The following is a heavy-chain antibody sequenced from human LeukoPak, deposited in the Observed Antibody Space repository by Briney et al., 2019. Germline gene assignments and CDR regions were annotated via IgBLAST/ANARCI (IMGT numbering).Heavy chain of an antibody. D-gene: IGHD3-10*01. Sequence: GGSLRLSCAASGFTFSSYAMSWVRQAPGKGLEWVSAISGSGGSTYYADSVKGRFTISRDNSKNTLYLQMNSLRAEDTAVYYCAKDGYYYGSGSYYRGLDYWGQGTLVTVSS. CDR3: AKDGYYYGSGSYYRGLDY. CDR2: ISGSGGST. J-gene: IGHJ4*02. CDR1: GFTFSSYA. V-gene: IGHV3-23*01.